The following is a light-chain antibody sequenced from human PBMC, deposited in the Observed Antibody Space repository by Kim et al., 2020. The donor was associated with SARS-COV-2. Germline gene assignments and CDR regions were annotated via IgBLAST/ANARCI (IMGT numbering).Light chain of an antibody. CDR1: KSISTW. CDR2: KAS. J-gene: IGKJ4*01. V-gene: IGKV1-5*03. CDR3: QQYNSYSLT. Sequence: DIQMTQSPSTLSASVGDRVTITCRASKSISTWLAWYQQKPGKAPNLLIYKASSLESGVPSRFSGSGSGTEFTLTISSLQPDDFATYCCQQYNSYSLTFGGGTKLEIK.